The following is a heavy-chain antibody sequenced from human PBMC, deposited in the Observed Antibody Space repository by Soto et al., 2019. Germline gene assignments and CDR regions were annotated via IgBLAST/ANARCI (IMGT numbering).Heavy chain of an antibody. Sequence: QVTLKESGPVLVKPTETLTLTCTVSGFSLSNARMGVRWIRQPPGKALEWLEHIFSNDEKSYSTSLKSRLTISKDTSKSQVVLTMTNMDPVDTATYYCARLIGYGDPELSYDYWGQGTLVTVSS. CDR3: ARLIGYGDPELSYDY. D-gene: IGHD4-17*01. CDR1: GFSLSNARMG. V-gene: IGHV2-26*01. J-gene: IGHJ4*02. CDR2: IFSNDEK.